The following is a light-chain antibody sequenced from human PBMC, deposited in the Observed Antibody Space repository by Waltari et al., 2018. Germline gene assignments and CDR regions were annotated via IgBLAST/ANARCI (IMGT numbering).Light chain of an antibody. CDR3: QKYVNLPAT. J-gene: IGKJ1*01. CDR1: QSVGKY. CDR2: DAS. Sequence: EIVLTQSPGTLSLSPGERDTLSCRASQSVGKYLAWYQQKPGQAPRLLIYDASTRATGIPDRFSGSGSGTDFSLTISRLEPEDFAVYYCQKYVNLPATFGQGTKVEI. V-gene: IGKV3-20*01.